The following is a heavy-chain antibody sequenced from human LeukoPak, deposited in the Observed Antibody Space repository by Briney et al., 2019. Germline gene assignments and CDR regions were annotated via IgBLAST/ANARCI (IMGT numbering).Heavy chain of an antibody. V-gene: IGHV3-21*01. J-gene: IGHJ4*02. CDR2: ISSTSRYI. Sequence: GGSLRLSCAASGFTFSSYSMNWVRQAPGRGLEWVSSISSTSRYIYYADSVKGRFTISRDNAKNSLYLQMNSLRAEDAAVYYCAKEGTTGTALEYWGQGTLVTVSS. D-gene: IGHD1-1*01. CDR1: GFTFSSYS. CDR3: AKEGTTGTALEY.